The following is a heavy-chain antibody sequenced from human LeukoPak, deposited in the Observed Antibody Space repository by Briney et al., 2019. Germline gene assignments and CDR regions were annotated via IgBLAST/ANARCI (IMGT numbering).Heavy chain of an antibody. CDR3: ARRYCSSTSCYGYFDY. CDR1: GYSISSGYY. V-gene: IGHV4-38-2*01. D-gene: IGHD2-2*01. Sequence: PSETLSLTCAVSGYSISSGYYWGWIRQPPGKGLEWIGSIYHSGSTYYNPSLKSRVTISVDTSKIQFSLKLSSVTAADTAVYYCARRYCSSTSCYGYFDYWGQGTLVTVSS. CDR2: IYHSGST. J-gene: IGHJ4*02.